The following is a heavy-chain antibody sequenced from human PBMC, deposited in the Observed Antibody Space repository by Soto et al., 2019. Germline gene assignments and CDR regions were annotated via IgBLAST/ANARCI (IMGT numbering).Heavy chain of an antibody. J-gene: IGHJ4*02. V-gene: IGHV3-53*04. D-gene: IGHD6-13*01. CDR3: ARTYGYSSSQPNDY. Sequence: GGSLRLSCAASGFTVSSNYMSWVRQAPGKGLEWVSVIYSGGSTYYADSVKGRFTISRHNSKNTLYLQMNSLRAEDTAVYYCARTYGYSSSQPNDYWGQGTLVTVSS. CDR2: IYSGGST. CDR1: GFTVSSNY.